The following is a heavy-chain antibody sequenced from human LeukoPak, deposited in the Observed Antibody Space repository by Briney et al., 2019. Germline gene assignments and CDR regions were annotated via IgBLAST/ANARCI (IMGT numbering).Heavy chain of an antibody. Sequence: GESLKISCKGSGYSFTSYWIGWVRQMPGKGLEWMGIIYPGDSDTRYSPSFQGQVTISADKSISTAYLQWSSLKASDTDMYYCARRVTFGGVIVYFDYWGQGTLVTVSS. V-gene: IGHV5-51*01. D-gene: IGHD3-16*02. CDR1: GYSFTSYW. CDR3: ARRVTFGGVIVYFDY. J-gene: IGHJ4*02. CDR2: IYPGDSDT.